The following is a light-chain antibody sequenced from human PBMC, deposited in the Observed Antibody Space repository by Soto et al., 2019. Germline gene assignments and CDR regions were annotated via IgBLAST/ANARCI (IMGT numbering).Light chain of an antibody. J-gene: IGKJ1*01. Sequence: EIVLTQSPGTLSLSPGETVTLSCRASQSLASTSLAWYQQRLGQAPRLLIFGASNRATGIPDRFSGSGSGTNFTLSISRLEPEDFSVFYCQQSGSSPPTFGQGSKVDIK. CDR1: QSLASTS. CDR3: QQSGSSPPT. V-gene: IGKV3-20*01. CDR2: GAS.